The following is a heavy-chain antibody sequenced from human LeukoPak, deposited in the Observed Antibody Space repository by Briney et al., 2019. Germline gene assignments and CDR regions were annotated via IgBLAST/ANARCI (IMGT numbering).Heavy chain of an antibody. CDR2: ISSSSSTI. D-gene: IGHD3-22*01. CDR3: ARVGIAYYYDSSGYYTDF. CDR1: GFTFSSYS. J-gene: IGHJ4*02. Sequence: PGGSLRLSCAASGFTFSSYSMNWVRQAPGKGLEWVSYISSSSSTIYYADSVKGRFTISRDDAKNSLYLQMNSLRAEDTAVYYCARVGIAYYYDSSGYYTDFWGQGTLVTVSS. V-gene: IGHV3-48*04.